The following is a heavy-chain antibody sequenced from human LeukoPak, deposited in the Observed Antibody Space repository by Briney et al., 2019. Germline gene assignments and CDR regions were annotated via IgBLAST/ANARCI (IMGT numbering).Heavy chain of an antibody. D-gene: IGHD3-10*02. J-gene: IGHJ6*02. Sequence: GGSLRLSCEASGFTFSAYAMTWVRQAPGKGLEWVSSIRSDNKPHYSESVKGRFAISRDNSKSMLFLQLNSLRAEDTALYYCARVPHYYVAMDVWGQGTTVTVSS. CDR1: GFTFSAYA. CDR3: ARVPHYYVAMDV. CDR2: IRSDNKP. V-gene: IGHV3-23*05.